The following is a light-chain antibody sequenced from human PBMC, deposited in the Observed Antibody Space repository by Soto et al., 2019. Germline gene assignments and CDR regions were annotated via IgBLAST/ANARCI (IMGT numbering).Light chain of an antibody. Sequence: EIVMTQSPATLSVSPGERATLSCRASQSVSSNLAWYQQKPGQAPRLLIYGASTRATGIPARFSGSGSGKEFTLTISSLQSEDFAVYDGQQYKNWPPWTFGQGTKVDNK. V-gene: IGKV3-15*01. CDR1: QSVSSN. CDR2: GAS. J-gene: IGKJ1*01. CDR3: QQYKNWPPWT.